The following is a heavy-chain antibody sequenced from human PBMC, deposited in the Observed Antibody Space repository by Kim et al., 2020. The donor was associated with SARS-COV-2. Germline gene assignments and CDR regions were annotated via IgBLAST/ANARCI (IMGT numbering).Heavy chain of an antibody. CDR3: ARAQDSSGYVGWFDP. CDR2: IIPILGIT. Sequence: SVKVSCKASGGTFSSYAISWVRQAPGQGLEWMGRIIPILGITNYAQKFQGRVTITADKSTSTAYMELSSLRSEDTAVYYCARAQDSSGYVGWFDPWGQGTLVTVSS. CDR1: GGTFSSYA. J-gene: IGHJ5*02. V-gene: IGHV1-69*04. D-gene: IGHD3-22*01.